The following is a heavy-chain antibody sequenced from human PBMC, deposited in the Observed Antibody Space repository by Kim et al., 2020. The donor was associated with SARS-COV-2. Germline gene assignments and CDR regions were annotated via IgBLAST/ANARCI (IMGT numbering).Heavy chain of an antibody. V-gene: IGHV4-39*01. CDR3: ATAAGYNFWFDP. CDR2: IYYSGST. Sequence: SETLSLTCTVSGGSISSSSYYWGWIRQPPGKGLEWIGSIYYSGSTYYNPSLKSRVTISVDTSKNQFSLKLSSVTAADTAVYYCATAAGYNFWFDPWGQGTLVTVSS. CDR1: GGSISSSSYY. D-gene: IGHD3-9*01. J-gene: IGHJ5*02.